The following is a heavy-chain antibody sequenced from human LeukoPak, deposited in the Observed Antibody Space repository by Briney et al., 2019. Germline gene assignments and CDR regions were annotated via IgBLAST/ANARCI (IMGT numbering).Heavy chain of an antibody. J-gene: IGHJ4*02. CDR2: ISAYNGNT. Sequence: ASVKVSCKASGYTFTSYGISWVRQAPGQGPEWMGWISAYNGNTNYAQKLQGRVTMTTDTSTSTAYMELRSLRSDDTAVYYCARDREYYYDSSGYSYFDYWGQGTLVTVSS. D-gene: IGHD3-22*01. CDR3: ARDREYYYDSSGYSYFDY. CDR1: GYTFTSYG. V-gene: IGHV1-18*01.